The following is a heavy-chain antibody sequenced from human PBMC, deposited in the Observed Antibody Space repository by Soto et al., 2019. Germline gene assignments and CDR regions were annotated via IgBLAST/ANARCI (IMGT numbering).Heavy chain of an antibody. CDR3: ARTYYYDSSGPGDFYYYYGMDV. D-gene: IGHD3-22*01. V-gene: IGHV1-18*01. CDR1: GYTFTSYA. Sequence: ASVKVSCKASGYTFTSYAISWVRQAPGQGLEWMGWISANNGNTNYAQKLQGRVTMTTDTSTGTAYMELRSLRSDDTAVYYCARTYYYDSSGPGDFYYYYGMDVWGQGTTVTVSS. J-gene: IGHJ6*02. CDR2: ISANNGNT.